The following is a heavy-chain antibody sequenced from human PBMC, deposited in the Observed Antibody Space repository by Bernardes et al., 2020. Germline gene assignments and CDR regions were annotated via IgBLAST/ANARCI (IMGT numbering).Heavy chain of an antibody. V-gene: IGHV4-39*01. Sequence: SETLSLTCTVSGGSITSSDYYWAWVRQPPGKGLDWVGSIYSSGSTSYNPSLKSRVTMSVDTSKNQFSLRLTSMTDADTAVYYCARGRTLTAVTALVYFDYWGQGTLATVSS. J-gene: IGHJ4*02. CDR2: IYSSGST. D-gene: IGHD4-17*01. CDR1: GGSITSSDYY. CDR3: ARGRTLTAVTALVYFDY.